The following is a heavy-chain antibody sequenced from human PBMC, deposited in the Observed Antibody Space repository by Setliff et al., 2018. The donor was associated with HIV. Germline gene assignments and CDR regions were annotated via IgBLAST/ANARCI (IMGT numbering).Heavy chain of an antibody. V-gene: IGHV1-8*01. J-gene: IGHJ4*02. CDR3: ARAVASKNVRGEYYFDY. CDR2: TNPHSGNT. Sequence: ASVKVSCKPSGSTFSTYDINWVRQATGQGLEWMGWTNPHSGNTGYAQKFQGRVTMTRNTSISTAYMELSSLRSEDTAVYYCARAVASKNVRGEYYFDYWGQGTLVTVSS. D-gene: IGHD3-16*01. CDR1: GSTFSTYD.